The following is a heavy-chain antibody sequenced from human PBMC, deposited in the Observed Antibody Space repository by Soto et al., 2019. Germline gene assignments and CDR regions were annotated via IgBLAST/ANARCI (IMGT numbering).Heavy chain of an antibody. CDR1: GFTFSNYW. Sequence: EVQLVESGENLVQPGGSLRLSCAASGFTFSNYWIHWVRQAPGKGLVWVSRIKGDEITTNYADSVKGRFTISRDNPKNTVFLKLHGRRPENTALYYCERGLTGATGHDFGARGILVTAPS. CDR2: IKGDEITT. V-gene: IGHV3-74*01. CDR3: ERGLTGATGHDF. J-gene: IGHJ4*02.